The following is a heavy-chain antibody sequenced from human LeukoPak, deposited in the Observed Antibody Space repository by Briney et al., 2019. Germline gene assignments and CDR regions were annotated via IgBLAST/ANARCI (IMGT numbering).Heavy chain of an antibody. V-gene: IGHV3-48*03. CDR1: GFTFSSYE. Sequence: GGSLRLSCAASGFTFSSYEMNWVRQAPGKGLEWVSYISSSGSTIYYADSVKGRFTISRDNAKNSLYLQMNSLRAEDTAVYYCAREIRLGESGYFDYWGQGTLVTVSS. CDR2: ISSSGSTI. D-gene: IGHD3-16*01. CDR3: AREIRLGESGYFDY. J-gene: IGHJ4*02.